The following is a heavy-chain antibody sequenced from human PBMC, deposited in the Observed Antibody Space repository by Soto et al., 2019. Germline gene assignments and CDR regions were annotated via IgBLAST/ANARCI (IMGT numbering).Heavy chain of an antibody. CDR1: GYIFTSYG. Sequence: QVELVQSGSEVKKPGALVKVSCKASGYIFTSYGISWLRQAPGQGLEWLGGTTAFSGNAIYAQRFQGRVTMTTDTSTSTAYMELRSLRSDDTAVYYCARLMTMVTTNYFDYWGQGTLVSVSS. CDR3: ARLMTMVTTNYFDY. V-gene: IGHV1-18*01. J-gene: IGHJ4*02. D-gene: IGHD4-17*01. CDR2: TTAFSGNA.